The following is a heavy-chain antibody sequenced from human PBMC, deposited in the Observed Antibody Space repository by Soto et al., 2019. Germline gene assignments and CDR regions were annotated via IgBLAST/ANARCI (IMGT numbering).Heavy chain of an antibody. D-gene: IGHD2-21*02. CDR2: ISYDGSNK. CDR1: GFTFSSYG. CDR3: AKDSSPAFIAVVTIIDD. Sequence: PGGSLRLSCAASGFTFSSYGMHWVRQAPGKGLEWVAVISYDGSNKYYADSVKGRFTISRDNSKNTLYLQMNSLRAEDTAVYYCAKDSSPAFIAVVTIIDDWGQGTLVTVSS. J-gene: IGHJ4*02. V-gene: IGHV3-30*18.